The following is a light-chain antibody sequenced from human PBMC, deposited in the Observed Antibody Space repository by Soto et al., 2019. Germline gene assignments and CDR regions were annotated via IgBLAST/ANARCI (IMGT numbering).Light chain of an antibody. CDR2: AAS. CDR3: QQYGNSAPT. J-gene: IGKJ2*01. V-gene: IGKV3-20*01. CDR1: QSVSSNA. Sequence: EIVLTQSPGTLSWSPGERATLSCWASQSVSSNALAWYQHQRGQAPRLLIYAASSRVTGIPDRFSGSGSGTDFTLTISRLEPEDFAVYYCQQYGNSAPTFGQGTKVEIK.